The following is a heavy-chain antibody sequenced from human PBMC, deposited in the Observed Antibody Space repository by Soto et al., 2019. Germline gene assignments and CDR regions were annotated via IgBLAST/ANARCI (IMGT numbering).Heavy chain of an antibody. CDR1: GGSISGSY. D-gene: IGHD6-19*01. J-gene: IGHJ4*02. V-gene: IGHV4-59*01. CDR3: ARSVAVPGAHIDY. CDR2: VYYTGST. Sequence: SETLSLTCRVSGGSISGSYWSWIRQSPGKGLEWLGYVYYTGSTNYSPSLRSRVSISVDTSKNEFSLRLSSVTAADTAVYFCARSVAVPGAHIDYWGQGTQVTVSS.